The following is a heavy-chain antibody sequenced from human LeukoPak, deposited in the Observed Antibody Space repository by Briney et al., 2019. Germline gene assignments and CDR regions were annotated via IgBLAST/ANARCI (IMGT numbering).Heavy chain of an antibody. CDR3: ARRAGYQLLFGGSDRLWIDP. Sequence: PSETLSLTCTVSGGSISSYYWSWIRQPPGKGLEWIGYIYYSGSTNYNPSLKSRVTISVDTSKNQFSLKLSSVTAADTAVYYCARRAGYQLLFGGSDRLWIDPWGQGTLVTVSS. D-gene: IGHD2-2*01. V-gene: IGHV4-59*01. J-gene: IGHJ5*02. CDR1: GGSISSYY. CDR2: IYYSGST.